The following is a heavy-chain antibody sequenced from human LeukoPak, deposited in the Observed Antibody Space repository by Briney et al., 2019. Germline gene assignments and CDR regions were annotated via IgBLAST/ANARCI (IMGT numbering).Heavy chain of an antibody. V-gene: IGHV3-23*01. CDR2: ISGSGGST. CDR3: ARGDYYGSGSSFIDAFDI. Sequence: GGSLRLSCAASGFTFSSYAMSWVRQAPGKGLEWVSAISGSGGSTYYADSVKGRFTISRDNSKKSLYLQMNSLRAEDTAVYYCARGDYYGSGSSFIDAFDIWGQGTMVTVSS. CDR1: GFTFSSYA. J-gene: IGHJ3*02. D-gene: IGHD3-10*01.